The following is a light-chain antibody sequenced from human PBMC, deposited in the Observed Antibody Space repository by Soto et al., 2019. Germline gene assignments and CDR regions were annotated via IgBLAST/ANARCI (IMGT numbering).Light chain of an antibody. Sequence: DIQMTQSPSTLSASVGDRVTITCRASQSISSWLAWYQQKQGKAPKVLIYDASSLESGVPSRFSGSGSGTEFTLTISSLQPDDFATYYCQQYNSYSSFTFGQGTKLEIK. CDR1: QSISSW. J-gene: IGKJ2*01. CDR3: QQYNSYSSFT. V-gene: IGKV1-5*01. CDR2: DAS.